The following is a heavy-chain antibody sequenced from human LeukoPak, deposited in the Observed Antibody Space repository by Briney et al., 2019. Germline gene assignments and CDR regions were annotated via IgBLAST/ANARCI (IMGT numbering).Heavy chain of an antibody. CDR1: GGSISSSSYY. D-gene: IGHD5-24*01. CDR3: ARDWAYYGYNDNWFDP. CDR2: IYYSGST. V-gene: IGHV4-39*07. J-gene: IGHJ5*02. Sequence: PSETLSLTCTVSGGSISSSSYYWGWIRQPPGKGLEWIGSIYYSGSTYYNPSLKSRVTISVDTSKNQFSLKLSSVTAADTAVYYCARDWAYYGYNDNWFDPWGQGTLVTVSS.